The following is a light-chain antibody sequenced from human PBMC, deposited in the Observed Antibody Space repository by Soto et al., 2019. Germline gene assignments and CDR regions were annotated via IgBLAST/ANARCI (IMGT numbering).Light chain of an antibody. CDR3: QQYKTWPRT. Sequence: EIVMTQSPATLSVSPGERATLSCRASQSISSNLAWYQQKPGLAPRLLLYGASTRATGFPARFTGSGSGTELTLTITSLQSEDFAVYYCQQYKTWPRTFGQGTKVEIK. J-gene: IGKJ1*01. CDR1: QSISSN. V-gene: IGKV3-15*01. CDR2: GAS.